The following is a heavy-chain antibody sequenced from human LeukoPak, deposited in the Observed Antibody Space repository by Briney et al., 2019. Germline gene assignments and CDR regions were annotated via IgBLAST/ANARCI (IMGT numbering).Heavy chain of an antibody. D-gene: IGHD1-26*01. Sequence: PSETLSLTCTVSGGSVSSGSYYWSWIRQPPGTGLEWIGYIYYSGSTNYNPSLKSRVTISVDTSKNQFSLKLSSVTAADTAVYYCATDRLGGSLDYWGQGTLVTVSS. CDR3: ATDRLGGSLDY. CDR1: GGSVSSGSYY. J-gene: IGHJ4*02. CDR2: IYYSGST. V-gene: IGHV4-61*01.